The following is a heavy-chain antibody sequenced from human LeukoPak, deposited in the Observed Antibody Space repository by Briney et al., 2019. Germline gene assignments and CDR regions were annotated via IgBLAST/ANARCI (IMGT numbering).Heavy chain of an antibody. CDR1: GFTFSSYA. CDR2: ISGSGGSK. J-gene: IGHJ5*02. V-gene: IGHV3-23*01. Sequence: GGSLRLPCAASGFTFSSYAMSWVRQAPGKGLEWVSAISGSGGSKYYADSVKGRFTISRDNSKNTLYLQMNSLRAEDTAVYYCAKAGRAAPGDNWFDPWGQGTLVSVSS. D-gene: IGHD2-15*01. CDR3: AKAGRAAPGDNWFDP.